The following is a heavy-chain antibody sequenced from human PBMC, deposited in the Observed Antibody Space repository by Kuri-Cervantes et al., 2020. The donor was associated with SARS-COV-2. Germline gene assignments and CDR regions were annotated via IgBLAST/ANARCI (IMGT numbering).Heavy chain of an antibody. CDR3: AREGVDIVGAPHDAFDI. Sequence: GESLKISCAASGFTFSSYAMSWVRQAPGKGLEWVANIKQDGSEKYYVDAVKGRFTISRDNAMNSLYLQMNSLRAEDTAVYYCAREGVDIVGAPHDAFDIWGQGTMVTVSS. V-gene: IGHV3-7*01. CDR1: GFTFSSYA. CDR2: IKQDGSEK. J-gene: IGHJ3*02. D-gene: IGHD1-26*01.